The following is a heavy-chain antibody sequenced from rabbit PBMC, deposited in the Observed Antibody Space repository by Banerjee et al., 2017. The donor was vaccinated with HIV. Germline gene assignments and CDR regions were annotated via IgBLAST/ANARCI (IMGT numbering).Heavy chain of an antibody. CDR2: NT. CDR3: ARDRADYAGYGDATETFYFSL. Sequence: NTVYASWAKGRFTISKTSSTTVTLQMTSLTAADTATYFCARDRADYAGYGDATETFYFSLWGPGTLVTVS. D-gene: IGHD6-1*01. V-gene: IGHV1S40*01. J-gene: IGHJ4*01.